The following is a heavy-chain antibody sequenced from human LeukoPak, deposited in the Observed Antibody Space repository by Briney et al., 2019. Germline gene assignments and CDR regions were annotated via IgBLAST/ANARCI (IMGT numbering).Heavy chain of an antibody. J-gene: IGHJ6*02. CDR3: AKGLRSSNLYYGMDV. CDR1: GFTFSTFV. CDR2: INDSGGRT. Sequence: PGGSLRLSCAASGFTFSTFVMSWVRQAPGKGLEWVSGINDSGGRTHYADSVKGRFAISRDNSKNTLYLQLTSLRVDDTAIYYCAKGLRSSNLYYGMDVWGLGTTVTVSS. V-gene: IGHV3-23*01. D-gene: IGHD6-13*01.